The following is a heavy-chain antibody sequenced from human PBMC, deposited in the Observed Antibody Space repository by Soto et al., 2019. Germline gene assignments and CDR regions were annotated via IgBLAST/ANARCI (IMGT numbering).Heavy chain of an antibody. CDR1: GDTFTSYG. D-gene: IGHD1-26*01. J-gene: IGHJ5*02. Sequence: ASVKVSCKACGDTFTSYGISWVRQAPGQGLEWMGRISAYNGNTNYAQKLQGRVTMTTDTSTSTAYMELRSLRSDDTAVYYCARVVGALGHWFDPWGQGTLLTVSS. CDR3: ARVVGALGHWFDP. V-gene: IGHV1-18*01. CDR2: ISAYNGNT.